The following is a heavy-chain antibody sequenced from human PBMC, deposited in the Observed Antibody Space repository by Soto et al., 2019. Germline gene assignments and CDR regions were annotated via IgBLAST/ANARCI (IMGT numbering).Heavy chain of an antibody. CDR1: GGSFSGYD. V-gene: IGHV4-34*01. J-gene: IGHJ4*02. Sequence: SETLSLSCPVYGGSFSGYDWSWIRQPPGKGLEWIGEINHSGSTNYNPSLKSRVTISVDTSKNQLSLKLSSVTAADTAVYYCARRGRRWSLDYWGQGTLVTVSS. D-gene: IGHD2-15*01. CDR3: ARRGRRWSLDY. CDR2: INHSGST.